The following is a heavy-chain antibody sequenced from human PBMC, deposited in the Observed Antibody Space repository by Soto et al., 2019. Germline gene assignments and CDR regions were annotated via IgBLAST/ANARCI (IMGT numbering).Heavy chain of an antibody. D-gene: IGHD5-18*01. CDR1: GFTFTSYG. Sequence: QAHLVESGGGVVQPGRSLRLSCAVSGFTFTSYGMHWVRQAPGTMLEWVAVISYDGGLQHYADSVKGRFTISRDNSKNMVLLQMNSLRAEDTTVYYCVSDRGYGHASVPYSWGQGTLVSVSS. J-gene: IGHJ4*02. V-gene: IGHV3-30*03. CDR3: VSDRGYGHASVPYS. CDR2: ISYDGGLQ.